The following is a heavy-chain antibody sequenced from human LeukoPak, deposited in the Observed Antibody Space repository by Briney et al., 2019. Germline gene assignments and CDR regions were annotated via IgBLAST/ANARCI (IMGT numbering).Heavy chain of an antibody. CDR2: IYYRGST. Sequence: PSETLSLTCTVSGGSISSYYWSWIRQPPGKGLEWIGYIYYRGSTNYNPSLKSRVTISVDTSKNQFSLKLSSVTAADTAVYYCARGATVVTPAYFDLWGRGTLVTVSS. D-gene: IGHD4-23*01. CDR3: ARGATVVTPAYFDL. CDR1: GGSISSYY. J-gene: IGHJ2*01. V-gene: IGHV4-59*01.